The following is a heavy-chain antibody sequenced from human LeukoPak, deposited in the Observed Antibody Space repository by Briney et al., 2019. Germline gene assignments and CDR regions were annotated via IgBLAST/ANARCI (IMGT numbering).Heavy chain of an antibody. D-gene: IGHD7-27*01. CDR1: GDSVRNNYS. Sequence: PSQTLSLTCTVSGDSVRNNYSWTWIRQPPGKGLEYIGHIYYSGNSYYNPSLRSRVTMSVDTSNNQFSLKLNSVTAADTAVYYCANYRSNWGSGWYFGLWGRGTLVTVSS. CDR2: IYYSGNS. V-gene: IGHV4-59*02. CDR3: ANYRSNWGSGWYFGL. J-gene: IGHJ2*01.